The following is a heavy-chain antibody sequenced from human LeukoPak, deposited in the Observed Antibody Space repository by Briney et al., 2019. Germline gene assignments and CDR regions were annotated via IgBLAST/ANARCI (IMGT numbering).Heavy chain of an antibody. CDR3: ATYSRSYPYDY. J-gene: IGHJ4*02. CDR1: GFTFTNYV. D-gene: IGHD1-26*01. V-gene: IGHV3-23*01. Sequence: GGSLRLSCAASGFTFTNYVMTWVRKAPGKGLEWISTITVSGANTYYADSVKGRFTISRDNSKNTLCLQMSSLRAEDTALYYCATYSRSYPYDYWGQGTLVTVSS. CDR2: ITVSGANT.